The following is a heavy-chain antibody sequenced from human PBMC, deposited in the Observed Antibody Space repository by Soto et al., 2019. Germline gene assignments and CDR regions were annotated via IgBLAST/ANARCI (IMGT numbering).Heavy chain of an antibody. V-gene: IGHV4-31*03. J-gene: IGHJ1*01. CDR2: IYYSGST. CDR1: GGSISSGPYY. Sequence: QVQLQESGPGLVKPSQTLSLTCTVSGGSISSGPYYWSWIRQHPGKGLEWIGYIYYSGSTYYNPSLKSRVTISVDTSKNQFSLKLSSVTAADTAVYYCAIYDSSGSRGFQHWGQGTLVTVSS. CDR3: AIYDSSGSRGFQH. D-gene: IGHD3-22*01.